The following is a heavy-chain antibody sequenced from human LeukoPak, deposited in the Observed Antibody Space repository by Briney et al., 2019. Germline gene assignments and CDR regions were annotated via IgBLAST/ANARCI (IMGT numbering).Heavy chain of an antibody. V-gene: IGHV4-34*01. J-gene: IGHJ4*02. CDR2: INHSGST. D-gene: IGHD3-22*01. CDR1: GGSFSGYY. CDR3: ARGELYYYDSTAGDFDY. Sequence: SETLSLTCAVYGGSFSGYYWSWIRQPPGKRLEWIGEINHSGSTNYNPSLKSRVTISVDTSKNQFSLKLSSVTAADTAVYYCARGELYYYDSTAGDFDYWGQGTLVTVSS.